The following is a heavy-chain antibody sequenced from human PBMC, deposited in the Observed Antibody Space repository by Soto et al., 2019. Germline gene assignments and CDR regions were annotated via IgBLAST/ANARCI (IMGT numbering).Heavy chain of an antibody. Sequence: ASVKVSCKASGYTFTSYGISWVRQAPGQGLEWMGWISAYNGNTNYAQKLQGRVTMTTDTSTSTAYMELRSLRSDDTAVYYCARDLPRYSSSWYKVWDYWGQGSLVTVSS. V-gene: IGHV1-18*04. CDR3: ARDLPRYSSSWYKVWDY. J-gene: IGHJ4*02. CDR2: ISAYNGNT. D-gene: IGHD6-13*01. CDR1: GYTFTSYG.